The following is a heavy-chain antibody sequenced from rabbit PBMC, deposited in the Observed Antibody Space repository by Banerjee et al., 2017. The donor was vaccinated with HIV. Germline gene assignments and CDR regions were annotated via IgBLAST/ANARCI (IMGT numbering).Heavy chain of an antibody. CDR2: INTSSGNT. D-gene: IGHD4-1*01. CDR3: ARDLAGVIGWNFNL. CDR1: GFSFSSYW. J-gene: IGHJ4*01. V-gene: IGHV1S45*01. Sequence: QEQLEESGGGLVQPEGSLTLTCTASGFSFSSYWMCWVRQAPGKGLEWIACINTSSGNTVYASWAKGRFTISKTSSTTVTLQMTSLTAADTATYFCARDLAGVIGWNFNLWGPGTLVTVS.